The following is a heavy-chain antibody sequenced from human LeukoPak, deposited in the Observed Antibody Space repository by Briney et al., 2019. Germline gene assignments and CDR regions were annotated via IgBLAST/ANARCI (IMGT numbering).Heavy chain of an antibody. V-gene: IGHV3-72*01. D-gene: IGHD5-18*01. CDR1: GFTFSDHY. CDR3: ARVMSVNTAVHDS. J-gene: IGHJ4*02. Sequence: PGGSLRLSCAASGFTFSDHYMDWVRQAPGEGLEWVGRTRKKANSYTTEYAASVKGRFTISRDDSKNSLYLQMNSLETEDTAAYYCARVMSVNTAVHDSWGQGTLVTVSS. CDR2: TRKKANSYTT.